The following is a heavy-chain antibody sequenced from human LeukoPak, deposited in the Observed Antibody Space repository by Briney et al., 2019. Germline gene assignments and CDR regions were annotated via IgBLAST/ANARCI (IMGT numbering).Heavy chain of an antibody. D-gene: IGHD3-3*01. CDR3: ASPMNYYDVWSGYPPFDY. V-gene: IGHV1-8*01. J-gene: IGHJ4*02. CDR1: GYTFTSYD. CDR2: MSPNSGDT. Sequence: ASVKVSCKASGYTFTSYDINWVRQATGQGLEWMGWMSPNSGDTGYAQKFQGRVTMTRNTSISTAYLGLSSLRSEDTAMYYCASPMNYYDVWSGYPPFDYWGQGTLVTVSS.